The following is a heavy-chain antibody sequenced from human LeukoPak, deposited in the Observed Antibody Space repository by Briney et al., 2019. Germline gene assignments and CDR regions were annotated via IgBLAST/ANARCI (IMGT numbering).Heavy chain of an antibody. D-gene: IGHD6-13*01. V-gene: IGHV3-7*01. J-gene: IGHJ4*02. CDR2: IKQDGSER. CDR3: ASVGKSSASWYLDY. Sequence: GGSLRLSCIASKFTFGDYWMSWVRQAPGKWLEWVAIIKQDGSERYYVDSVKGRFTISRDNAKNSLYLQVNSLRAEDTAVYYCASVGKSSASWYLDYWRQGTLVTVSS. CDR1: KFTFGDYW.